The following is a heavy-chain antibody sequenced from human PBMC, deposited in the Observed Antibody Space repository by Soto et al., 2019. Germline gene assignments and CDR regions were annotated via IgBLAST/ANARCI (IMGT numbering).Heavy chain of an antibody. V-gene: IGHV3-7*05. CDR1: GFTFSSYW. J-gene: IGHJ4*02. CDR2: IRQDGSDK. CDR3: ASPQQWLGQRGDFDY. D-gene: IGHD6-19*01. Sequence: VQLVESGGGLVQPGGSLRLSCAASGFTFSSYWMSWVRQAPGKGLEWVANIRQDGSDKYYVDSVKGRFTISRDNSKNSLYLQMNSPRAEDTAIYYCASPQQWLGQRGDFDYWGQGTLVTVSS.